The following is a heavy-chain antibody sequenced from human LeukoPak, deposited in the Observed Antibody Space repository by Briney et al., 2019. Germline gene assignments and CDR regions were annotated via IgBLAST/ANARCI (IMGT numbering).Heavy chain of an antibody. Sequence: SETLSLTCTVSGGSISSYHWSWFRQAPGKGLEWIGYIYDSGSTNFNPSLKSRVTISVDTSKNQFSLKLSSVTAADTAVYYCARDRYGYTLDYWGQGTLVTVSS. V-gene: IGHV4-59*01. CDR2: IYDSGST. J-gene: IGHJ4*02. CDR1: GGSISSYH. CDR3: ARDRYGYTLDY. D-gene: IGHD5-24*01.